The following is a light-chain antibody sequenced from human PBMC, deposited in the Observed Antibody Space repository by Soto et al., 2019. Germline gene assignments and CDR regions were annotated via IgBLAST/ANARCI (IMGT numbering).Light chain of an antibody. V-gene: IGKV1-39*01. J-gene: IGKJ5*01. CDR3: QQSYSTPIT. Sequence: DIQMAQSPSSLSASVGDRVTITCRASQSISSSLNWYQQKPGKAPKLLIYAASSLQSGVPSRFSGSGSGTVFTLTISSLQPEDFATYYCQQSYSTPITFGQGTRLEIK. CDR1: QSISSS. CDR2: AAS.